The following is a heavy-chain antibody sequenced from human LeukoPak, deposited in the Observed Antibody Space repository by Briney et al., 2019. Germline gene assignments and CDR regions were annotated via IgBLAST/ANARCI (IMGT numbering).Heavy chain of an antibody. D-gene: IGHD1-7*01. CDR3: ARQFGGNYGY. CDR1: GFTFSSYA. J-gene: IGHJ4*02. V-gene: IGHV3-21*01. Sequence: GGSLRLSCAASGFTFSSYAMNWVRQAPGKGLEWVSSITSSTDIYYADSVKGRFTISRDNAKNSLFLQMNSLRAEDTAVYYCARQFGGNYGYWGQGTLVTVSS. CDR2: ITSSTDI.